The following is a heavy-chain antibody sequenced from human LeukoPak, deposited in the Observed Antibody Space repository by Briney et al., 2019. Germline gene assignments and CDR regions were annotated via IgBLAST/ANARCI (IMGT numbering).Heavy chain of an antibody. J-gene: IGHJ4*02. D-gene: IGHD6-19*01. CDR3: ARVGYSSGWYRS. CDR1: GFTVSSNY. Sequence: GGPLRLSCAASGFTVSSNYMSWVRQAPGKGLEWVSSVHGGGITYYADSVKGRFTISRDNSKNTLYLQMNSLRVEDTAVYYCARVGYSSGWYRSWGQGTLVTVSS. V-gene: IGHV3-53*01. CDR2: VHGGGIT.